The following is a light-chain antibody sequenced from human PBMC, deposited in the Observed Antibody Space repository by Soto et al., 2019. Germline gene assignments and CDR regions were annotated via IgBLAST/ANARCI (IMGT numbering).Light chain of an antibody. Sequence: QTVVTQEPSVSVSPGGTVTLTCGLSSGSVSTTNYPSWYQQTPGQPPRTLIHSTNTRSSGVPDSFSGSILGNKAALTITGAQADDEADYYCLLYMGSGLVVFGGGTKLT. V-gene: IGLV8-61*02. CDR3: LLYMGSGLVV. CDR1: SGSVSTTNY. CDR2: STN. J-gene: IGLJ2*01.